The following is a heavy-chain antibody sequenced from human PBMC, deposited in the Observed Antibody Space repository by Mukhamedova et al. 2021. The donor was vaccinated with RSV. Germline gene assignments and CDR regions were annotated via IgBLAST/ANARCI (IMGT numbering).Heavy chain of an antibody. Sequence: SSNGGSTYYADSVKGRFTISRDNSKNTLYLQMSSLRAEDPAVYYCVKDALGTVTTQWWFDPWGQGTLVTVSS. CDR2: SSNGGST. CDR3: VKDALGTVTTQWWFDP. D-gene: IGHD4-11*01. V-gene: IGHV3-64D*06. J-gene: IGHJ5*02.